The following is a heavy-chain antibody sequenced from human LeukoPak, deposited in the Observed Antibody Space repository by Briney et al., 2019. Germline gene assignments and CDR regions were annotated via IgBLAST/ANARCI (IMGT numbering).Heavy chain of an antibody. J-gene: IGHJ4*02. CDR2: IYYSGST. Sequence: PSQTLSLTCTVSGGSISSGGYYWSWIRQHPGKGLEWIGYIYYSGSTYYNPSLKSRVTISVDTSKNQFSLKLSSVTAADTAVYYCARDGYSSGHTGGYWGQGTLVTVSS. V-gene: IGHV4-31*03. CDR3: ARDGYSSGHTGGY. CDR1: GGSISSGGYY. D-gene: IGHD6-19*01.